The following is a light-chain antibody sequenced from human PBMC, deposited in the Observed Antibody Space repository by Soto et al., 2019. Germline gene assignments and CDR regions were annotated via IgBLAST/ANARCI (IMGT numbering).Light chain of an antibody. J-gene: IGKJ4*01. Sequence: AIQMTQSPSSLSASVGDRVTITCRASQGIRTDLGWYQQKPGKAPKLLISTASRLQSGVPSRFSGSGSGTDFTLTISSLQPEDCATYYCLQDYNYPLTFGGGTKVEIK. CDR2: TAS. CDR3: LQDYNYPLT. V-gene: IGKV1-6*01. CDR1: QGIRTD.